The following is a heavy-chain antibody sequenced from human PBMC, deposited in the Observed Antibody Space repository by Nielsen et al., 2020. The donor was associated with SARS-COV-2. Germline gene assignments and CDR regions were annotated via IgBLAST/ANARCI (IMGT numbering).Heavy chain of an antibody. CDR1: GFTFGDYA. J-gene: IGHJ6*03. V-gene: IGHV3-49*03. CDR2: IRSKAYGGTT. CDR3: TRDQTAWEVGYSSGWYWDYYYYMDV. D-gene: IGHD6-19*01. Sequence: GESLKISCTASGFTFGDYAMSWFRQAPGKGLEWVGFIRSKAYGGTTEYAASVKGRFTISRDDSKSIAYLQMNSLKTEDTAVYYCTRDQTAWEVGYSSGWYWDYYYYMDVWGKGTTVTVSS.